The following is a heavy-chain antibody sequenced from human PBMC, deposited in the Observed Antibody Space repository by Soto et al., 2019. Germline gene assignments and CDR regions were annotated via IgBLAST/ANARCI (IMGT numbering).Heavy chain of an antibody. Sequence: ASVTLSLSCAFAGGSSSSSNWWSWVRQPPGKGLEWIGEIYHSGSTNYNPSLKSRVTISVDKSKNQFSLKLSSVTAADTAVYYCARKLRDSSGWAKDGAFAIWGQGTMVTVS. D-gene: IGHD6-19*01. J-gene: IGHJ3*02. CDR2: IYHSGST. V-gene: IGHV4-4*02. CDR3: ARKLRDSSGWAKDGAFAI. CDR1: GGSSSSSNW.